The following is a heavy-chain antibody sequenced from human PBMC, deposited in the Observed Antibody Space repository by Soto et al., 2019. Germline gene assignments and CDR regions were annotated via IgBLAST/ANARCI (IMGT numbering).Heavy chain of an antibody. V-gene: IGHV1-46*01. Sequence: GGSVKVSCKASGYTFTSYYMHWVRQAPGQGLEWMGIINPSGGSTSYAQKFQGRVTMTRDTSTSTVYMGLSSLRSEDTAVYYCARGGDYYDSRDAFDIWGQGTMVTVSS. D-gene: IGHD3-22*01. CDR2: INPSGGST. CDR1: GYTFTSYY. J-gene: IGHJ3*02. CDR3: ARGGDYYDSRDAFDI.